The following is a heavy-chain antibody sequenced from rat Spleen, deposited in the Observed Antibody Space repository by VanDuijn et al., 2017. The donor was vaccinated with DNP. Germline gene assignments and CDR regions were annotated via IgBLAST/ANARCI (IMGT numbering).Heavy chain of an antibody. CDR2: ISTGGDDT. D-gene: IGHD1-7*01. J-gene: IGHJ2*01. CDR1: GFTFSYYG. V-gene: IGHV5S14*01. Sequence: EVQLVESGGGLVQPGRSLKLSCTVSGFTFSYYGMAWVRQTPTKGLEWVASISTGGDDTYYRDSVKGRFTISRDNAKNTQYLQMDSLRSEDTATYYCTTAGRMGYVGYYFDYWGQGVMVAVSS. CDR3: TTAGRMGYVGYYFDY.